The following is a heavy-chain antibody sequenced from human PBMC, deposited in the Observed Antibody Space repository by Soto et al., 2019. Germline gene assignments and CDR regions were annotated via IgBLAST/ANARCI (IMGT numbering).Heavy chain of an antibody. J-gene: IGHJ4*02. D-gene: IGHD3-22*01. CDR3: ARYYYDSSGYYSLDY. CDR1: GYTFTSYG. Sequence: QVQLVQSGAAVKKPGASVKVSCKASGYTFTSYGISWVRQAPGRGLEWMGGISAYNGNTNYEEKLQGRVTRTTDTSTSTAYMELRSLRSDDTGVYYCARYYYDSSGYYSLDYWGQGTLVSVSS. V-gene: IGHV1-18*01. CDR2: ISAYNGNT.